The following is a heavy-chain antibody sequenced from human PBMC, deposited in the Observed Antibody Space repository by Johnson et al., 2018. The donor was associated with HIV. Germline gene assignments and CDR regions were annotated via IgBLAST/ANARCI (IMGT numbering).Heavy chain of an antibody. CDR1: GFTFSTFG. J-gene: IGHJ3*02. D-gene: IGHD2-21*02. Sequence: QMQLVESGGGVVQPGGSLRLSCSASGFTFSTFGMHWVRQAPGKGLEWVAFIRYDGSDNYYGDSVKGRFTISRDNSKNTLYLQMNSLRAEDTAVYYCAKVYCGGDCSFGGAAFNIWGQGTMVTVSS. V-gene: IGHV3-30*02. CDR2: IRYDGSDN. CDR3: AKVYCGGDCSFGGAAFNI.